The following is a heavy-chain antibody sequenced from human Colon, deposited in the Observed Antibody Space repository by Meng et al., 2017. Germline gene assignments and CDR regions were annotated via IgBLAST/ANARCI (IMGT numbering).Heavy chain of an antibody. J-gene: IGHJ4*02. D-gene: IGHD4-17*01. CDR1: GYTFTAYY. CDR3: ARDTTKTTGV. CDR2: INPNSGGT. Sequence: ASVKVSCKASGYTFTAYYVHWLRQAPGQGLEWMGRINPNSGGTNYAQKFQGRVTMTRDTSISTAYMELSRLRSDDTAVYYCARDTTKTTGVWGQGTLVTVSS. V-gene: IGHV1-2*06.